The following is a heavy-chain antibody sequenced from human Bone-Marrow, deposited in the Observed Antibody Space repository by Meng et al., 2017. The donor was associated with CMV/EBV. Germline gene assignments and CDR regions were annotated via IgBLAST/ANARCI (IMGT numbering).Heavy chain of an antibody. V-gene: IGHV4-59*12. CDR1: GGSISSYY. D-gene: IGHD3-10*01. J-gene: IGHJ5*01. Sequence: SETLSLTCTVSGGSISSYYWSWIRQPPGKGLEWIGYIYYSGSTNYNPSLKSRVTISVDTSTNQFSLQLDSVTPEDTAVYYCTRGADYYGAGGFDSWGQGTLVTVSS. CDR3: TRGADYYGAGGFDS. CDR2: IYYSGST.